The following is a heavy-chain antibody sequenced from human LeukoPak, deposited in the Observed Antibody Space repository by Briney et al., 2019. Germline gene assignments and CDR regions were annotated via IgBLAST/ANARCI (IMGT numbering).Heavy chain of an antibody. CDR1: GGSISSSSYY. J-gene: IGHJ2*01. Sequence: PSETLSLTCTVSGGSISSSSYYWSWIRQPAGKGLEWIGRIYTSGSTNYNPSLKSRVTMSVDTSKNQFSLKLSSVTAADTAVYYCARSPYYYGSVLYWYFDLWGRGTLVTVSS. CDR3: ARSPYYYGSVLYWYFDL. D-gene: IGHD3-10*01. CDR2: IYTSGST. V-gene: IGHV4-61*02.